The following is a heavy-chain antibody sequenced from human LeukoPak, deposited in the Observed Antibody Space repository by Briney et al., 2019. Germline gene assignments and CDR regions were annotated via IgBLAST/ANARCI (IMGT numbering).Heavy chain of an antibody. CDR2: ISWDSGNI. Sequence: PGRSLRLSCAASGFTLDDYAMHGARQAPGKGLEGVSGISWDSGNIDYADSVKGPFTISRDNAKKSLYLQMNSLIADDTALYYCEKDSAGLIAVAGLDYWGQGTLVTVSS. J-gene: IGHJ4*02. V-gene: IGHV3-9*01. D-gene: IGHD6-19*01. CDR1: GFTLDDYA. CDR3: EKDSAGLIAVAGLDY.